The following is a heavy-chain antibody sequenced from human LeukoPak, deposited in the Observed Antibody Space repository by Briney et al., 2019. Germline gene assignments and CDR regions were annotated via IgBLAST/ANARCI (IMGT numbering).Heavy chain of an antibody. CDR2: TYYRSKWYH. V-gene: IGHV6-1*01. CDR1: GDSVSSNNAA. J-gene: IGHJ5*02. Sequence: SQTLSLTCAISGDSVSSNNAAWVWIRQSPSRGLEWLGRTYYRSKWYHDHAVSVKSRISFNPDTSKNQFFLQLNSVTPEDTAVYYCARDVNGAFTRSWFDPWGQGTRVTVS. D-gene: IGHD4-17*01. CDR3: ARDVNGAFTRSWFDP.